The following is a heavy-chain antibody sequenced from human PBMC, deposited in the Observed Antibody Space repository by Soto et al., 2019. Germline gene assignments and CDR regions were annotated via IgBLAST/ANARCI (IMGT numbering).Heavy chain of an antibody. J-gene: IGHJ4*02. V-gene: IGHV4-39*01. D-gene: IGHD6-13*01. CDR1: GGSISSSSYY. CDR3: ARSTRSGIASPFDY. Sequence: SETLSLTCTVSGGSISSSSYYWGWIRQPPGKGLEWIGSIYYSGSTYYNPSLKSRVTISVDTSKNQFSLKLSSVTAADTAVYYCARSTRSGIASPFDYWGQGTLVTVSS. CDR2: IYYSGST.